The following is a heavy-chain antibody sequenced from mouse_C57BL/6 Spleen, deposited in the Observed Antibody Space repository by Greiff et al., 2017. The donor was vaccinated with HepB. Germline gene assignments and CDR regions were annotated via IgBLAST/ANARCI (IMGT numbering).Heavy chain of an antibody. J-gene: IGHJ4*01. Sequence: EVQLQQSGAELVRPGASVKLSCTASGFNIKDYYMHWVKQRPEQGLEWIGRIDPEDGDTEYAPKFQGKATMTADTSSNTAYLQLSSLTSEDTAVYYCTTADYYGSSFYAMDYWGQGTSVTVSS. D-gene: IGHD1-1*01. CDR1: GFNIKDYY. V-gene: IGHV14-1*01. CDR3: TTADYYGSSFYAMDY. CDR2: IDPEDGDT.